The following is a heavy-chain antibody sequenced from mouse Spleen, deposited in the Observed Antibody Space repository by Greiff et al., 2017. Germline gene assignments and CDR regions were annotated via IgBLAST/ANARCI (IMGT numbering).Heavy chain of an antibody. Sequence: EVKLVESGGGLVQPGGSRKLSCAASGFTFSSFGMHWVRQAPEKGLEWVAYISSGSSTIYYADTVKGRFTISRDNPKNTLFLQMTSLRSEDTAMYYCAVTGTGTWFAYWGQGTLVTVSA. CDR2: ISSGSSTI. CDR1: GFTFSSFG. V-gene: IGHV5-17*02. J-gene: IGHJ3*01. D-gene: IGHD4-1*01. CDR3: AVTGTGTWFAY.